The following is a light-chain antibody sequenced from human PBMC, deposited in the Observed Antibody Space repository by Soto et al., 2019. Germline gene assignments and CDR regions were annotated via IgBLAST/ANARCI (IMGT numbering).Light chain of an antibody. V-gene: IGLV8-61*01. Sequence: QAVVTQEPSFSVSPGGTVTLTCGLNSGSVSTNYYPAWYQQTPGQAPRALIYHTNTRSSGVPDRFSGSILGNKAALTVSGAQADYESDYYCVLYISGGTWVFGGGTQLTVL. CDR1: SGSVSTNYY. CDR3: VLYISGGTWV. J-gene: IGLJ3*02. CDR2: HTN.